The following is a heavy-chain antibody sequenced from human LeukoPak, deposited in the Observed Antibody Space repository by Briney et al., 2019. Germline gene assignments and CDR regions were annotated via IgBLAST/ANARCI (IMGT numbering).Heavy chain of an antibody. CDR3: ATEGYAEYFQH. V-gene: IGHV3-23*01. Sequence: GGSLRLSCAASGFTFSSYAMSWVRQAPGKGLEWASAISGSGGSTYYADSVKGRFTISRDNSKNTLYLQMNSLRAEDTAVYYCATEGYAEYFQHWGQGTLVTVSS. J-gene: IGHJ1*01. CDR1: GFTFSSYA. CDR2: ISGSGGST. D-gene: IGHD5-12*01.